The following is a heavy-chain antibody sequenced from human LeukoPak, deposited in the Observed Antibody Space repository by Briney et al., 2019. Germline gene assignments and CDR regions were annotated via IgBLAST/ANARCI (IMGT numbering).Heavy chain of an antibody. J-gene: IGHJ4*02. CDR1: GYTFTGYY. V-gene: IGHV1-2*02. CDR3: ARDHGEWLVRGCSDY. CDR2: INSNSGGT. D-gene: IGHD6-19*01. Sequence: ASVKVSCKASGYTFTGYYMHWVRQAPGQGLEWMGWINSNSGGTNYAQKFQGRVTMTRDTSISTAYMELSRLRSDDTAVYYCARDHGEWLVRGCSDYWGQGTLVTVSS.